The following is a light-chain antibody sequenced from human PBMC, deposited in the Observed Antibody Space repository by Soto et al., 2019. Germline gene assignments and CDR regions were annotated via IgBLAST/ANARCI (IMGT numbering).Light chain of an antibody. CDR1: SSDVGNYDY. Sequence: QSALTQPASVSGSPGRSITISCSGTSSDVGNYDYVSWYQQHPDKVPKLMISEVSNRPSGVSSRFSGSKFGYTASLTISGLQAEDEADYYCTSYTSSGNLIFGGGTKVTVL. CDR3: TSYTSSGNLI. CDR2: EVS. J-gene: IGLJ2*01. V-gene: IGLV2-14*01.